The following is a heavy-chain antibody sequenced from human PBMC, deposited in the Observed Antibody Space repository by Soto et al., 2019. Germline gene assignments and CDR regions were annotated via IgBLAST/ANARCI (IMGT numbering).Heavy chain of an antibody. Sequence: QVQLVQSGAEVKKPGASVKVSCKASGYTFTSYGISWVRQAPGQGLEWMGWISAYNGNTNYAQKLQGRVTMTTDTSRSTAYMELRSLRSDDAAVYYCARDRVEDIVVVVAAQGGSDAFDIWGQGTMVTVSS. D-gene: IGHD2-15*01. V-gene: IGHV1-18*01. CDR3: ARDRVEDIVVVVAAQGGSDAFDI. J-gene: IGHJ3*02. CDR2: ISAYNGNT. CDR1: GYTFTSYG.